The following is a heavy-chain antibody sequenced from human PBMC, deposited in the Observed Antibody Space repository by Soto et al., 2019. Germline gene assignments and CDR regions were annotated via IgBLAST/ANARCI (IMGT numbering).Heavy chain of an antibody. CDR3: ARPRPGSGSHAGKGYHYYPMDV. V-gene: IGHV3-23*01. Sequence: EVQLLESGGGLVQPGGSLRLSCRTSGFIFSNFAVNWVRQAPGKGLEWVSTIGVVTRREYYADSVKGRFAISRDNSKSTVYLQLNSLRPEDTAIYYCARPRPGSGSHAGKGYHYYPMDVWGQGTTVTVS. D-gene: IGHD3-10*01. CDR2: IGVVTRRE. CDR1: GFIFSNFA. J-gene: IGHJ6*02.